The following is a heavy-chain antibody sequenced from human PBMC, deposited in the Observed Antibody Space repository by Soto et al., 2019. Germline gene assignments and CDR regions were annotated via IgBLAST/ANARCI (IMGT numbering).Heavy chain of an antibody. D-gene: IGHD3-10*01. Sequence: EVQLVASGGGLLQPGGSMTRSCTASGFTFSNYWMHWVRQAPGKGLVWVSRAKSAGSGTSYTVSVKGRFTISRDNAYNSLYLQMSNLMAEDTAVYYCARGGIDYGTGRMDVWGTATTVIFSS. CDR1: GFTFSNYW. CDR3: ARGGIDYGTGRMDV. CDR2: AKSAGSGT. J-gene: IGHJ6*03. V-gene: IGHV3-74*01.